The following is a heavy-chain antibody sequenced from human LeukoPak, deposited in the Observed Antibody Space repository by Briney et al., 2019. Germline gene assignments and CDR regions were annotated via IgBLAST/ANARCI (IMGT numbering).Heavy chain of an antibody. CDR3: ARANLNNSSWTQINFDY. CDR1: GGSFSGYY. CDR2: INHSGST. J-gene: IGHJ4*02. V-gene: IGHV4-34*01. D-gene: IGHD6-13*01. Sequence: SETLSLTCAVYGGSFSGYYWSWIRQPPGKGLEWIGEINHSGSTNYNPSLKSRVTISVDTSKNQFSLKLSSVTAADTAVYYCARANLNNSSWTQINFDYWGQGTLVTVSS.